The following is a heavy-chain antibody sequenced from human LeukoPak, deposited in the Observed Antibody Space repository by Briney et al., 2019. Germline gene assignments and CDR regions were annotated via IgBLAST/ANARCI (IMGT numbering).Heavy chain of an antibody. J-gene: IGHJ5*02. V-gene: IGHV4-34*01. CDR2: INHGGST. Sequence: SETLSLTCAVYGGSFSCYYWSWIRQPPRKGLEWIGEINHGGSTYYNPSLKSRVTISVDTSKNQFSLKLSSVTAADTAVYYCARVEYSGSYYGWFDPWGEGTLVTVSS. CDR1: GGSFSCYY. D-gene: IGHD1-26*01. CDR3: ARVEYSGSYYGWFDP.